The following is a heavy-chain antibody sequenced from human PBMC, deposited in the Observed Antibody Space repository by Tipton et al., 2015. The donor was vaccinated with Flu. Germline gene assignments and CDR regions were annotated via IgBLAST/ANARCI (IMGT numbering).Heavy chain of an antibody. D-gene: IGHD6-19*01. Sequence: SLRLSCAASGFTFSSYAMSWVRQAPGKGLEWVSAISGSGGSTYYADSVKGRFTISRDNTKNTLYLQMNSLRAEDTAVYYCAKGLSYSSGLYLCFDYWGQGTLVTVSS. CDR3: AKGLSYSSGLYLCFDY. CDR2: ISGSGGST. CDR1: GFTFSSYA. J-gene: IGHJ4*02. V-gene: IGHV3-23*01.